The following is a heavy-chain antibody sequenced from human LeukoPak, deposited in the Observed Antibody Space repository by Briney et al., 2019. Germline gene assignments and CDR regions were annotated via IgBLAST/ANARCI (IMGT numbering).Heavy chain of an antibody. Sequence: GGSLRLSCAASGFTFSSYAMSWVRQAPGKGLEWVSAISGSGGSAYYADSMKGRFTISRDNSKTTLYLQMNSLRAEDTATYYCAKGFLVLAGPNDYWGQGTLVTVSS. J-gene: IGHJ4*02. CDR1: GFTFSSYA. CDR3: AKGFLVLAGPNDY. CDR2: ISGSGGSA. D-gene: IGHD6-19*01. V-gene: IGHV3-23*01.